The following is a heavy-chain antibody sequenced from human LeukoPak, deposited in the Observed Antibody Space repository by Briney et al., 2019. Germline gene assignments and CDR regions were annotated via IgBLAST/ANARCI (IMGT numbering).Heavy chain of an antibody. D-gene: IGHD3-10*01. CDR2: ISGSGGST. Sequence: GGSLRLSCAASGFTFSSYAMSWVRQAPGKGLEWVSAISGSGGSTYYADSVKGRFTISRDNSKNTLYLQMNSLRAEDTAVYYCARDVRSPMVRGVVFDYWGQGTLVTVSS. J-gene: IGHJ4*02. V-gene: IGHV3-23*01. CDR1: GFTFSSYA. CDR3: ARDVRSPMVRGVVFDY.